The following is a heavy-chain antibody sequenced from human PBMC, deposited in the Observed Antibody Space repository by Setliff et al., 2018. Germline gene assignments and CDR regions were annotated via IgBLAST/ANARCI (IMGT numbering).Heavy chain of an antibody. D-gene: IGHD2-2*01. J-gene: IGHJ4*02. CDR2: IDPYSGDT. Sequence: GASVKVSCKASGYSFTDYYMHWVRQVPGRGLEWMGWIDPYSGDTKCAHSLQGRVTMTRDTSIGTVFVQLTIMRSDDSAVYFCARGGPYAIDYWGQGTLVTVSS. CDR3: ARGGPYAIDY. CDR1: GYSFTDYY. V-gene: IGHV1-2*02.